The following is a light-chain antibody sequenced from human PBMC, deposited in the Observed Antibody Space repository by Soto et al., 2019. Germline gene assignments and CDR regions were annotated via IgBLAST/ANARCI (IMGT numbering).Light chain of an antibody. V-gene: IGKV1-9*01. J-gene: IGKJ5*01. CDR1: QGISTY. CDR2: ESS. CDR3: QQFKSFPIT. Sequence: DIHFTPSRSTMSASVRYRVTITFRASQGISTYLAWYQQKPGKAPKVLIYESSILQSGVPSRFSGSGSGTDFTLTICSLQPEDFATYYCQQFKSFPITFGQGTRLENK.